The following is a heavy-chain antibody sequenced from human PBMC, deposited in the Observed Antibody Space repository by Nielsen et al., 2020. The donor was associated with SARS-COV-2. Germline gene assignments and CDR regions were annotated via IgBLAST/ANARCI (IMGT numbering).Heavy chain of an antibody. J-gene: IGHJ3*02. Sequence: LRLSCTVSGGSISSYYWSWIRQPPGKGLEWIGYIYYSGSTYYNPSLKSRVTISVDTSKNQFSLKLSSVTAADTAVYYCARAPITMIVVVNAFDIWGQGTMVTVSS. CDR1: GGSISSYY. D-gene: IGHD3-22*01. CDR2: IYYSGST. CDR3: ARAPITMIVVVNAFDI. V-gene: IGHV4-59*12.